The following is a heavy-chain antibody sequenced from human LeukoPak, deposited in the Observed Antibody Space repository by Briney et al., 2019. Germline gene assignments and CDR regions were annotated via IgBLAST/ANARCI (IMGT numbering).Heavy chain of an antibody. CDR2: IYYSGHS. J-gene: IGHJ6*02. CDR1: GGSIVSTDYY. V-gene: IGHV4-39*01. D-gene: IGHD3-9*01. CDR3: ARQRNYDILTGYRRGYGMDV. Sequence: SETLSLTCTVSGGSIVSTDYYWGWIRQPPGKGLQWIGSIYYSGHSYSNLSLKSRCTISVEMSKNQFSLKLSSVTAADTALYYCARQRNYDILTGYRRGYGMDVWGQGTTVTVSS.